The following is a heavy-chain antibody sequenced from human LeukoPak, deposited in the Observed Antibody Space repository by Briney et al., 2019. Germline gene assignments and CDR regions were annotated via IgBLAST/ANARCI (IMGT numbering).Heavy chain of an antibody. D-gene: IGHD3-10*01. J-gene: IGHJ6*02. CDR1: GFTFNSYG. CDR2: IWYDGSNK. Sequence: GGSLRLSCAASGFTFNSYGMHWVRQAPGKGLEWVAVIWYDGSNKYYADSVKGRFTISRDNSKNTLYLQMNSLRAEDTAVYYCARVGAYGSGSYSYYYGMDVWGQGTTVTVSS. CDR3: ARVGAYGSGSYSYYYGMDV. V-gene: IGHV3-33*01.